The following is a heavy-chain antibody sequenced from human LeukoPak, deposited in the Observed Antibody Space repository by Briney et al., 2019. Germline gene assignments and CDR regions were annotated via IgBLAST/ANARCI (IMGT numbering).Heavy chain of an antibody. CDR2: ISQVASEK. V-gene: IGHV3-7*04. J-gene: IGHJ4*02. CDR3: VRDGGYYGPDS. D-gene: IGHD3-10*01. CDR1: GFTISFYW. Sequence: GGSPRLSCAASGFTISFYWMSWVRRAPGKGLEWVANISQVASEKNYVDSVKGRFTISRDNAKNSLYLQMNSVRAEDTAMYYCVRDGGYYGPDSWGQGALVSVSS.